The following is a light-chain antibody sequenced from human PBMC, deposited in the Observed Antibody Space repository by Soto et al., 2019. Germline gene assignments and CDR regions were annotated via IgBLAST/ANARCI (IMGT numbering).Light chain of an antibody. CDR2: KAS. CDR1: QSIDSW. CDR3: QHYKSYPWT. V-gene: IGKV1-5*03. Sequence: DIQMTQSPSTMSASVGDRVTITCRASQSIDSWLAWYQQKPGKAPKFLMYKASNLESGVPSRFSGSGSETEFTLTISSLQPDDFAIYYCQHYKSYPWTFRQGTKVDTK. J-gene: IGKJ1*01.